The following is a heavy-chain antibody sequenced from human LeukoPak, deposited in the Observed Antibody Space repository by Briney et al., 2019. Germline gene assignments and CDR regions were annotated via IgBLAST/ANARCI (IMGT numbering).Heavy chain of an antibody. CDR1: GFTFSDYY. V-gene: IGHV3-11*01. CDR2: ISSSGSTI. Sequence: GGSLRLSCAASGFTFSDYYMSWIRQAPGKGLEWVSYISSSGSTIYYADSVKGRFTISRDNSKNTLYLQMNSLRAEDTAVYYCAKSIAAAGTRRWFDPWGQGTLVTVSS. CDR3: AKSIAAAGTRRWFDP. J-gene: IGHJ5*02. D-gene: IGHD6-13*01.